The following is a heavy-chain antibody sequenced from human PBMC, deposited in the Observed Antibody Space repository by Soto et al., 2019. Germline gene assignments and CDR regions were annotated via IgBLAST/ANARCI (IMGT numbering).Heavy chain of an antibody. J-gene: IGHJ2*01. D-gene: IGHD2-21*02. CDR2: INHSGST. CDR1: GGSFSGYY. Sequence: QVQLQQWGAGLLKPSETLSLTCAVYGGSFSGYYWSWIRQPPGKGLEWIGEINHSGSTNYNPSLKSRVTISVDTSKNQFSLKLSSVTAADTAVYYCARGPFCGGDCSSYWYFDLWGRGTPVTVSS. V-gene: IGHV4-34*01. CDR3: ARGPFCGGDCSSYWYFDL.